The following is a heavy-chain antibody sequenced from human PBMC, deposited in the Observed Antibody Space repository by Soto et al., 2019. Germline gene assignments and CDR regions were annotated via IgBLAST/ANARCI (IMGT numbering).Heavy chain of an antibody. CDR3: ARARKVTMVRGVIDY. J-gene: IGHJ4*02. CDR1: GGSFSGYD. D-gene: IGHD3-10*01. V-gene: IGHV4-34*01. Sequence: PSETLSLTCAVYGGSFSGYDWSWIRQRPGKGLEWIGEINHSGSTNYNPSLKSRVTISVDTSKNQFSLKLSSVTAADTAVYYCARARKVTMVRGVIDYWGQGTLVTVSS. CDR2: INHSGST.